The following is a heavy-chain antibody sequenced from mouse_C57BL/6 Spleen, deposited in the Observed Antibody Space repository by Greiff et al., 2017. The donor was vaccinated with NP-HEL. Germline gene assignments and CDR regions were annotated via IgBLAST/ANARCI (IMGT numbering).Heavy chain of an antibody. V-gene: IGHV14-4*01. D-gene: IGHD2-5*01. CDR2: IDPENGDT. CDR3: TPAYYSNSAWFAY. CDR1: GFNIKDDY. J-gene: IGHJ3*01. Sequence: EVQLQQSGAELVRPGASVKLSCTASGFNIKDDYMHWVKQRPEQGLEWIGWIDPENGDTEYASKFQGKATITADTSSNTAYLQLSSLTSEDTAVYYCTPAYYSNSAWFAYWGQGTLVTVSA.